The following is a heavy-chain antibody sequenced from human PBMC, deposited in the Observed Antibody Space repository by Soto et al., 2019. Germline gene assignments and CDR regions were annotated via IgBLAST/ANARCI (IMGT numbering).Heavy chain of an antibody. CDR1: GFMFSSYG. V-gene: IGHV3-30*18. Sequence: GGSLRLSCAASGFMFSSYGMHWVRQAPGKGLEWVASISDDGNEENYADSVKGRFSISRDNSKNTLYLQMSSLRVEDTAVYYCVKVGYTGRYLHHFHNWGQGTLVTVSS. D-gene: IGHD1-26*01. CDR3: VKVGYTGRYLHHFHN. J-gene: IGHJ4*02. CDR2: ISDDGNEE.